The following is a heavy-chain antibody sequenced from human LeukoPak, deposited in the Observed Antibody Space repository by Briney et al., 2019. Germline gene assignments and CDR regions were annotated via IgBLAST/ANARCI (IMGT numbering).Heavy chain of an antibody. V-gene: IGHV4-39*07. Sequence: GSLRLSCAASGFSFSSNSMNWVRQAPGKGREWIGSIYYSGSTYYNPSLKSRVTISIDTSKNQFSLKLSSVTAADTAVYYCARDRYYEPFDYWGQGTLVTVSS. CDR3: ARDRYYEPFDY. CDR2: IYYSGST. J-gene: IGHJ4*02. D-gene: IGHD3-22*01. CDR1: GFSFSSNS.